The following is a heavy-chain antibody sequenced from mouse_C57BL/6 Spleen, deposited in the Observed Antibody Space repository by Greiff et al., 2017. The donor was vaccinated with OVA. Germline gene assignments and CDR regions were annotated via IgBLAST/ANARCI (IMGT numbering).Heavy chain of an antibody. J-gene: IGHJ2*01. V-gene: IGHV1-82*01. CDR1: GYAFSSSW. CDR2: IYPGDGDT. Sequence: QVQLQQSGPELVKPGASVTISCKASGYAFSSSWLNWVKQRPGKGLEWIGWIYPGDGDTNYNGTFKGKATLTADKSSSTAYMQLSSLTSEDDAVYFCARGGLGRRGFDYWGQGTTLTVSS. CDR3: ARGGLGRRGFDY. D-gene: IGHD4-1*01.